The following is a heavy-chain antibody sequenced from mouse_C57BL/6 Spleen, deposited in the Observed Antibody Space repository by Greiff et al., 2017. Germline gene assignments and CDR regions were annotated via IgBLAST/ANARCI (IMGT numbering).Heavy chain of an antibody. V-gene: IGHV1-55*01. Sequence: QVQLQQPGAELVKPGASVKMSCKASGYTFTSYWITWVKQRPGQGLAWIGDIYPGSGSTNYNEKFKSKATLTVDTSSSTAYMQLSSLTSEDSAVYYCARSVDSSGYGYWGQGTTLTVSS. CDR1: GYTFTSYW. CDR3: ARSVDSSGYGY. CDR2: IYPGSGST. D-gene: IGHD3-2*02. J-gene: IGHJ2*01.